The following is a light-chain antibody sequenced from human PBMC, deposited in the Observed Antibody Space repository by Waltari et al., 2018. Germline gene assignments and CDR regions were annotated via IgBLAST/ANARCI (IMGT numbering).Light chain of an antibody. CDR1: SSNIGTNT. CDR3: AAWDESLKGWV. CDR2: GNE. J-gene: IGLJ2*01. Sequence: QSVLTQPPSVSGTPGQRVTISCSGSSSNIGTNTVNWYQALPGTAPKLLIHGNEQRPSGVPDRFPGSKSGTSGSLAISGLQPEDETDYYCAAWDESLKGWVFGGGTRLTVL. V-gene: IGLV1-44*01.